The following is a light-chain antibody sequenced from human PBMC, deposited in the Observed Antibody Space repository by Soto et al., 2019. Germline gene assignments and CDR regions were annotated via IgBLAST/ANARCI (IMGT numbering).Light chain of an antibody. CDR2: AAS. CDR3: QQSYTTPGT. Sequence: DIQMTQSPSSLSASVGDRVTITCRASQSISSYLNWYQQKPGKVPKLLIYAASTLQSGAPSRLSGSGSGTDFTLTISSLQPEDFATYFCQQSYTTPGTFGQGTKVDIK. V-gene: IGKV1-39*01. J-gene: IGKJ1*01. CDR1: QSISSY.